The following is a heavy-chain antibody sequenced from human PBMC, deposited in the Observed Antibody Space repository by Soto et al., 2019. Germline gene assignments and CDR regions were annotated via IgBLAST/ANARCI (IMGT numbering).Heavy chain of an antibody. V-gene: IGHV5-51*01. CDR1: GYIFTRYR. CDR3: ARPANHDAFDI. J-gene: IGHJ3*02. Sequence: GDSLKLSCPGSGYIFTRYRVRWVRQMPGKGLEWMGIIYPGDTETRYSPSLQGQVTISADKSISTAYLQWSSLKASDTAMYYCARPANHDAFDIWGQGTRVTVSS. D-gene: IGHD6-25*01. CDR2: IYPGDTET.